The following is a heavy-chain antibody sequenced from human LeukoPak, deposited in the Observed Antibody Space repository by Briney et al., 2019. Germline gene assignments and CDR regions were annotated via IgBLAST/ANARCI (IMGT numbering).Heavy chain of an antibody. D-gene: IGHD1-26*01. CDR3: ARDSEWGLLRSDY. V-gene: IGHV4-59*01. Sequence: SETLSLTCTVSGGSISDYYWSWIRQSPGKGLEWIGYISYIGTTYYNPSLMRRLTMPLDTSKSHFSLKVTSVTAADTAVYYCARDSEWGLLRSDYWGQGTLVTVSS. CDR2: ISYIGTT. J-gene: IGHJ4*02. CDR1: GGSISDYY.